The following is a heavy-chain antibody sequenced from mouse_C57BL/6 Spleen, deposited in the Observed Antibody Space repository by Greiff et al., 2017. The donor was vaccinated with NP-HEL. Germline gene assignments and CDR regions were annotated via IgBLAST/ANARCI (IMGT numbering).Heavy chain of an antibody. CDR2: IDPEDGDT. CDR3: TVSTVVGNYAMDY. Sequence: EVKLQESGAELVRPGASVKLSCTASGFNIKDYYMHWVKQRPEQGLEWIGRIDPEDGDTEYAPKFQGKATMTADTSSNTAYLQLSSLTSEDTAVYYCTVSTVVGNYAMDYWGQGTSVTVSS. CDR1: GFNIKDYY. V-gene: IGHV14-1*01. D-gene: IGHD1-1*01. J-gene: IGHJ4*01.